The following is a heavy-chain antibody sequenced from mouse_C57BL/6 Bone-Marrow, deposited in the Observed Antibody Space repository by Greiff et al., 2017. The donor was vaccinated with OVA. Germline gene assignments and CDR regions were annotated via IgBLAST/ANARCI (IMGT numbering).Heavy chain of an antibody. V-gene: IGHV5-4*01. CDR3: ARDRGWVAY. J-gene: IGHJ3*01. CDR1: GFTFSSYA. CDR2: ISDGGSYT. D-gene: IGHD3-3*01. Sequence: EVKLMESGGGLVKPGGSLKLSCAASGFTFSSYAMSWVRQTPEKRLEWVATISDGGSYTYYPDNVKGRFTISRDNAKNNLYLQMSHLKSEDTAMYYCARDRGWVAYWGQGTLVTVSA.